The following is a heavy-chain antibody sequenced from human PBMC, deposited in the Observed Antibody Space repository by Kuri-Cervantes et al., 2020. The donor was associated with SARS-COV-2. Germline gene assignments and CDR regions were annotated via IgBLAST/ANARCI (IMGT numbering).Heavy chain of an antibody. CDR3: ARSQDGRNYYYYGMDV. Sequence: GESLKISCAASGFTFSSYAMHWVRQAPGKGLVWVARINSDGSSTSYADSVKGRFTISRDNAKNTLYLQMNSLRAEDTAVYYCARSQDGRNYYYYGMDVWGQGTTDTVSS. J-gene: IGHJ6*02. V-gene: IGHV3-74*01. CDR2: INSDGSST. D-gene: IGHD2-15*01. CDR1: GFTFSSYA.